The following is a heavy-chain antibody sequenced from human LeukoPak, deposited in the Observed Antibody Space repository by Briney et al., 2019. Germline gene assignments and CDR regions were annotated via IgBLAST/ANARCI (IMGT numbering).Heavy chain of an antibody. J-gene: IGHJ4*02. V-gene: IGHV1-69*04. Sequence: SVKVSCKASGGTFSSYAISWVRQAPGQVLEWMGRIIPILGIANYAQKFQGRVTITADKSTSTAYIELSSLRSEDTAVYYCAGLFWSGYSWDLYYFDYWGQGTLVTVSS. CDR1: GGTFSSYA. CDR3: AGLFWSGYSWDLYYFDY. CDR2: IIPILGIA. D-gene: IGHD3-3*01.